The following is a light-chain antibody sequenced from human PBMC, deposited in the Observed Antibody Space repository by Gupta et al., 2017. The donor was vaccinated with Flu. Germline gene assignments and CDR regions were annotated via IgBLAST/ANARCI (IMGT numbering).Light chain of an antibody. Sequence: QRVTTSCSGSSSNIGSNTVNWYQQLPGTAPQLLIYSNNQRPSGVPDRFSGSKSGTSASLAISGLQAEDEADYYCATWDDSLKEVFGGGTKLTVL. J-gene: IGLJ2*01. CDR3: ATWDDSLKEV. CDR2: SNN. CDR1: SSNIGSNT. V-gene: IGLV1-44*01.